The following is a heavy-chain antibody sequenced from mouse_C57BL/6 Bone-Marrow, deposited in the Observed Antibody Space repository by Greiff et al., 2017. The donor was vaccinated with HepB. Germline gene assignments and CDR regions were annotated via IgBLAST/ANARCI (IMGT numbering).Heavy chain of an antibody. V-gene: IGHV5-9*01. J-gene: IGHJ2*01. CDR2: ISGGGGNT. CDR3: ARHEGYYGSRHY. D-gene: IGHD1-1*01. CDR1: GFTFSSYT. Sequence: EVKLMESGGGLVKPGGSLKLSCAASGFTFSSYTMSWVRQTPGKRLEWVATISGGGGNTYYPDSVKGRFTISRDNAKNTLYLQMSSLRSEDTALYYCARHEGYYGSRHYWGQGTTLTVSS.